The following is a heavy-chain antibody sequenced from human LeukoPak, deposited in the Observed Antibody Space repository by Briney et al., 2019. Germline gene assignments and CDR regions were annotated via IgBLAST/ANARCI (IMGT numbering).Heavy chain of an antibody. CDR2: IWYDGSNK. J-gene: IGHJ4*02. V-gene: IGHV3-33*01. CDR1: GFTFSSYG. CDR3: AREPMEYSSSWLDY. Sequence: PGGSLRLSCAASGFTFSSYGMQWVRQAPGKGLEGVAVIWYDGSNKYYADSVKGRFTISRDNSKNTLYLQMNSLRAEDTAVYYCAREPMEYSSSWLDYWGQGTLVTDSS. D-gene: IGHD6-13*01.